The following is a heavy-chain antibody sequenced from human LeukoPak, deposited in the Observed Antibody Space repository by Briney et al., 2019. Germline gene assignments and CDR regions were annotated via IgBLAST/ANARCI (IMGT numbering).Heavy chain of an antibody. D-gene: IGHD1-26*01. CDR3: ARKNESIVGATHDS. CDR1: GFTFSNYA. CDR2: ISFSGGNT. V-gene: IGHV3-23*01. J-gene: IGHJ4*02. Sequence: SGGSLRLSCAASGFTFSNYAMSWVRQAPGKGLEWVSVISFSGGNTYYADSVKGRFTISRDNSKNTLYLQMNSLRAEDTAVYYCARKNESIVGATHDSWGQGTLVTVSS.